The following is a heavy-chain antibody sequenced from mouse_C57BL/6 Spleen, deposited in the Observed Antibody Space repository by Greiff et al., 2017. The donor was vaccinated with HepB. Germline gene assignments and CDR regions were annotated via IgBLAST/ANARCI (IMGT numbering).Heavy chain of an antibody. CDR1: GYTFTSYW. Sequence: VQLQQSGAELAKPGASVKLSCKASGYTFTSYWMHWVKQRPGQGLEWIGYINPSSGYTKYNQKFKDKATLTADKSSSTAYMHLSSLKYEDSAVYYSARSSGNDADAMDYWGQGTSVTVSS. CDR2: INPSSGYT. J-gene: IGHJ4*01. D-gene: IGHD2-2*01. V-gene: IGHV1-7*01. CDR3: ARSSGNDADAMDY.